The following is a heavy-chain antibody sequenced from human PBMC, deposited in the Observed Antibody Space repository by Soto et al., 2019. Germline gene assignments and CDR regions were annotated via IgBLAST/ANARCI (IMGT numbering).Heavy chain of an antibody. D-gene: IGHD2-21*01. CDR3: AKDRQPDGLWPFDH. V-gene: IGHV3-23*01. CDR1: GFPFRTYA. Sequence: PGGSLRLSCEASGFPFRTYAMSGVRQAPGKGLEWIAGLFGSGGGISYAESVRGRFSISRDNSRNTLYLQMNSLRVDDTAMYYCAKDRQPDGLWPFDHWGRGTLVTVSS. CDR2: LFGSGGGI. J-gene: IGHJ4*02.